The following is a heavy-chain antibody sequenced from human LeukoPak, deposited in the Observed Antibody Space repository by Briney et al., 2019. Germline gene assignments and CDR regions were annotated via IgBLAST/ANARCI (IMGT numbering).Heavy chain of an antibody. J-gene: IGHJ6*02. Sequence: GGSLRLSCAASGFIFSSYSMNWVRQAPGKGLEWVSSISNSGSHMFYADSVKGRFPMSRDNGKNSLFLQMNSLRADDTAVYFCARHREPEGTTPYYYGMDVWGQGSTVTVS. V-gene: IGHV3-21*01. CDR2: ISNSGSHM. CDR1: GFIFSSYS. CDR3: ARHREPEGTTPYYYGMDV. D-gene: IGHD1-26*01.